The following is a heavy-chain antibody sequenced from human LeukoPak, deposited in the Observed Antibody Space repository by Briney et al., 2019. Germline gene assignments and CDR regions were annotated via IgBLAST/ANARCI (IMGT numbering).Heavy chain of an antibody. CDR1: GYTFTGYY. Sequence: ASVKASCKASGYTFTGYYMHWVRQAPGQGLEWMGWINPNSGGTNYAQKFQGRVTMTRDTSISTAYMELSRLRSDDTAVYYCARDWDCSSTSCPRRFDYWGQGTLVTVSS. CDR3: ARDWDCSSTSCPRRFDY. V-gene: IGHV1-2*02. D-gene: IGHD2-2*01. J-gene: IGHJ4*02. CDR2: INPNSGGT.